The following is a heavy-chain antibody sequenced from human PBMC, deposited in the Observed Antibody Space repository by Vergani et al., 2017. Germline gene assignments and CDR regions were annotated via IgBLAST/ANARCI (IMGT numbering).Heavy chain of an antibody. CDR1: GFTFDDYA. J-gene: IGHJ4*02. V-gene: IGHV3-9*01. Sequence: EVQLVESGGGLVQPGRSLRLSCAASGFTFDDYAMHWVRQAPGKGLEWVSGISWNSGSIGYADSVKGRFTISRDNAKNSLYLQMNSLRAEDTALYYCAKGSGYYGRFDDWGQGALVTGS. CDR2: ISWNSGSI. CDR3: AKGSGYYGRFDD. D-gene: IGHD3-3*01.